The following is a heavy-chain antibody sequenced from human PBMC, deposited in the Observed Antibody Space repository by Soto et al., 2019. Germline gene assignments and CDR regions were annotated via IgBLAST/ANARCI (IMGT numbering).Heavy chain of an antibody. V-gene: IGHV3-21*01. CDR2: ISSRSDI. CDR3: AREYTAWPLAYGLDV. CDR1: GFTFNDYA. Sequence: PGGSLRLSCAASGFTFNDYAMSWVRQAPGRGLEWVSSISSRSDIYYADSVKGRFTISRDNAKNSVSLQMNSLRAEDTAVYYCAREYTAWPLAYGLDVWGQGTTVTVSS. J-gene: IGHJ6*02. D-gene: IGHD2-2*02.